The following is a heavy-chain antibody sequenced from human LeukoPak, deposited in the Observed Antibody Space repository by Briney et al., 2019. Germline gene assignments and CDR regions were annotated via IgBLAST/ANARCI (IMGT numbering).Heavy chain of an antibody. D-gene: IGHD6-6*01. Sequence: PSETLSLTCAVYGGSFSGYYWSWIRQSPGKGLEWIGEINHSGNTNYNPSLKSRVTISVDTSKNQFSLKLSSVTAADTAVYYCARGVARSSKFHFSYYFDYWGQGTLVTVSS. CDR3: ARGVARSSKFHFSYYFDY. CDR2: INHSGNT. CDR1: GGSFSGYY. J-gene: IGHJ4*02. V-gene: IGHV4-34*01.